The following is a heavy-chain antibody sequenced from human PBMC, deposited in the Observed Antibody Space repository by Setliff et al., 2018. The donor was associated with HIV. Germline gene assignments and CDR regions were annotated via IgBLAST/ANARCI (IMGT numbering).Heavy chain of an antibody. CDR2: IYYSGST. CDR3: ARDRWNHGIIIAVADWFDP. V-gene: IGHV4-39*07. D-gene: IGHD6-19*01. CDR1: GGSISSSSYY. J-gene: IGHJ5*02. Sequence: PSETLSLTCTVSGGSISSSSYYWGWIRQPPGKGLEWIGSIYYSGSTYYNPSLKSRVTISVDTSKNQFSLKLSSVTAADTAVYYCARDRWNHGIIIAVADWFDPWGQGTLVTVSS.